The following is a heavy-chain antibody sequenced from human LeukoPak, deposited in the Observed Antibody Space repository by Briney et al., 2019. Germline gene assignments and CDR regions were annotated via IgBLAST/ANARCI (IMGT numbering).Heavy chain of an antibody. J-gene: IGHJ4*02. V-gene: IGHV3-30*02. D-gene: IGHD2-2*01. CDR2: IRYDGSNK. Sequence: GGSLRLSCAASGFTFSSYGMHWVRQAPGKGLEWVAFIRYDGSNKYYADSVKGRFTISRDNSKNTLYLQMNSLRAEDTAVYYCAISPGYCSSTSCYEGVDYWGQGTLVTVSS. CDR3: AISPGYCSSTSCYEGVDY. CDR1: GFTFSSYG.